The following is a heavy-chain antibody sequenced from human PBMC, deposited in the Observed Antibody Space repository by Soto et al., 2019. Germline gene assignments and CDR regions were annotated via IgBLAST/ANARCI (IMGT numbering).Heavy chain of an antibody. V-gene: IGHV4-39*01. D-gene: IGHD3-9*01. CDR3: ARRVYYDILTGYGRYNWFDP. CDR2: IYYSGST. CDR1: GGSISSSSYY. Sequence: PSETLSLTYTVSGGSISSSSYYWGWIRQPPGKGLEWIGSIYYSGSTYYNPSLKSRVTISVDTSKNQFSLKLSSVTAADTAVYYCARRVYYDILTGYGRYNWFDPWGQGTLVTVSS. J-gene: IGHJ5*02.